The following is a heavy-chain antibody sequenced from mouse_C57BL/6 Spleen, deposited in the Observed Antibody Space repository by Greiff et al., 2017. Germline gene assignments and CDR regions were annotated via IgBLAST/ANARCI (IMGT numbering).Heavy chain of an antibody. CDR2: IYPRGGST. CDR1: GYTFTSYD. V-gene: IGHV1-85*01. J-gene: IGHJ2*01. CDR3: AERGPPGGYFDY. Sequence: QVQLQQSGPELVKPGASVKLSCKASGYTFTSYDINWVKQRPGQGLEWIGWIYPRGGSTKYNEKFKGKATLTVDPSSSTAYMELHSLTSEDSAVYFWAERGPPGGYFDYWGQGTTLTVSS.